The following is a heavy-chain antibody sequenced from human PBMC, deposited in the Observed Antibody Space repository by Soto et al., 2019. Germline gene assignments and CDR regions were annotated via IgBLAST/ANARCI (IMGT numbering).Heavy chain of an antibody. Sequence: SETLSLTCAVSGGSISSGGYSWSWIRQPPGKGLEWIGYIYHSGSTYYNPSLKSRVTISVDRSKNQFSLKLSSVTAADTAVYYCASGQQLVRNYWGQGALVTVSS. CDR2: IYHSGST. D-gene: IGHD6-13*01. V-gene: IGHV4-30-2*01. CDR3: ASGQQLVRNY. CDR1: GGSISSGGYS. J-gene: IGHJ4*02.